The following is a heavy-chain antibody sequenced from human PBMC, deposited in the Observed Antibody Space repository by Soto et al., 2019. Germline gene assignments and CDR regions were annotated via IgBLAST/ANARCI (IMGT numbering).Heavy chain of an antibody. CDR2: INPSGGST. Sequence: ASVKVSCKASGYTFTSYYMHWVRQAPGQGLEWMGIINPSGGSTSYAQKFQGRVTMTRDTSTSTVYMELSSLRSEDTAVYYCASPRAVEYSSSLYLALDYWGQGTQVTVAS. J-gene: IGHJ4*02. CDR1: GYTFTSYY. CDR3: ASPRAVEYSSSLYLALDY. V-gene: IGHV1-46*01. D-gene: IGHD6-13*01.